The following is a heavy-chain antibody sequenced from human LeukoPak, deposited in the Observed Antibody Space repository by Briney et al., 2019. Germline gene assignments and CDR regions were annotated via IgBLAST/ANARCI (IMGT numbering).Heavy chain of an antibody. J-gene: IGHJ6*02. CDR3: ARTMVRGVIYYYYGMDV. Sequence: SQTLSLTCTVSGGSISSGGYYWSWIRQPPGKGLEWIGEINHSGSTNYNPSLKSRATISVDTSKNQFSLKLSSVTAADTAVYYCARTMVRGVIYYYYGMDVWGQGTTVTVSS. D-gene: IGHD3-10*01. CDR2: INHSGST. CDR1: GGSISSGGYY. V-gene: IGHV4-30-2*01.